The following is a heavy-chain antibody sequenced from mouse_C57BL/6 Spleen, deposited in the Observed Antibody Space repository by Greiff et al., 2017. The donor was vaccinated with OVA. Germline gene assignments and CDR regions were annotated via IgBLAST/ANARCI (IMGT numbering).Heavy chain of an antibody. V-gene: IGHV1-42*01. Sequence: VQLQQSGPELVKPGASVKISCKASGYSFTGYYMNWVKQSPEKSLEWIGEINPSTGGTTYNQKFKAKATLTVDKSSSTAYMQLKSLTSEDSAVYYCARSLYYYGSSPWYFDVWGTGTTVTVSS. CDR2: INPSTGGT. CDR1: GYSFTGYY. D-gene: IGHD1-1*01. CDR3: ARSLYYYGSSPWYFDV. J-gene: IGHJ1*03.